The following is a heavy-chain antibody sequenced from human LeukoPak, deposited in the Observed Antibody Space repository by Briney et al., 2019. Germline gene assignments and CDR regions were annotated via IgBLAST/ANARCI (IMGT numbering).Heavy chain of an antibody. V-gene: IGHV1-2*02. CDR2: INPNSGGT. CDR3: ARAPDYIDAFDI. CDR1: GYTFTGYY. D-gene: IGHD4-11*01. J-gene: IGHJ3*02. Sequence: ASVKVSCKASGYTFTGYYMHWVRQAPGQGLEWMGWINPNSGGTNYAQKFQGRVTMTRDTSASTAYMELSSLRSEDMAVYYCARAPDYIDAFDIWGQGTMVTVSS.